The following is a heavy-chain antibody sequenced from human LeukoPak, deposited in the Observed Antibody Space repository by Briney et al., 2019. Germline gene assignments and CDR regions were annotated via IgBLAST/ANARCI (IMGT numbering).Heavy chain of an antibody. J-gene: IGHJ5*02. CDR2: TSGST. CDR1: SGSMDYYN. CDR3: ARVGSSSWSDRNWFDP. V-gene: IGHV4-4*07. Sequence: PSETLSLTCTVSSGSMDYYNWRWIRQPAGKGLEWIGRTSGSTKYNPSLKSRVTISVDTSKNQFSLKLSSVTAADTAVYYCARVGSSSWSDRNWFDPWGQGTLVTVSS. D-gene: IGHD6-13*01.